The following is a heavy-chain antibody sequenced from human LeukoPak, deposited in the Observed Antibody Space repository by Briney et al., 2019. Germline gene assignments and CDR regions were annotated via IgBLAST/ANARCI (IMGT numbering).Heavy chain of an antibody. CDR3: ARDISYGSGSYTLDY. D-gene: IGHD3-10*01. CDR2: IYTSGST. V-gene: IGHV4-61*02. J-gene: IGHJ4*02. CDR1: GGSISSGSYY. Sequence: PSQTLSLTCTVSGGSISSGSYYWSWIRQPAGKGLEWIGRIYTSGSTNYNPSLKSRVTISVDTSKNQFSLKLSSVTAADAAVYYCARDISYGSGSYTLDYSGQGTLVTVST.